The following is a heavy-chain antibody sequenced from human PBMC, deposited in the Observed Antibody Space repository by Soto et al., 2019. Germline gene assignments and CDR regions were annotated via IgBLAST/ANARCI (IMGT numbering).Heavy chain of an antibody. Sequence: PGGSLRLSCAASGFTFSDYYMSWFRQAPGKGLEWVSYISGSGFTTHDGDSVKGRFTISRDNAKNSLYLQMNSLRVEDTAVYYCARVGSIAAAGTPDYWGQGTLVTVSS. CDR2: ISGSGFTT. CDR1: GFTFSDYY. J-gene: IGHJ4*02. V-gene: IGHV3-11*01. CDR3: ARVGSIAAAGTPDY. D-gene: IGHD6-13*01.